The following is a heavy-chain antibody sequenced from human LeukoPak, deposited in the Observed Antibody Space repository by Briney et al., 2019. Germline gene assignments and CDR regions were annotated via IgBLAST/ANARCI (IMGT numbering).Heavy chain of an antibody. Sequence: SETLSLTCTVSGGSISSYYWSWIRQPAGEGREWIGRIYTSGSTNYNPSHESRVTMSVDTSKNQVSLKLSSVTAADTAVYYCARSDWYYFDYWGQGTLVTVSS. CDR3: ARSDWYYFDY. CDR1: GGSISSYY. CDR2: IYTSGST. J-gene: IGHJ4*02. D-gene: IGHD2-21*01. V-gene: IGHV4-4*07.